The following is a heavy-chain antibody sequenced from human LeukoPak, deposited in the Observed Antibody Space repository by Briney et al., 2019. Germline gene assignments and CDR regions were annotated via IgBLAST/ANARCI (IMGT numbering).Heavy chain of an antibody. CDR3: ARGLSMIVVVVHDWYFDL. CDR2: IYYSRST. V-gene: IGHV4-39*01. J-gene: IGHJ2*01. CDR1: GGSISSNNFY. D-gene: IGHD3-22*01. Sequence: SETLSLTCTVSGGSISSNNFYGGWIHQPPGKGLEWFGSIYYSRSTHYSPSLKSRVTISVDTSKNQFSLKLSSVTAADTAVYYCARGLSMIVVVVHDWYFDLWGRGTLVTVSS.